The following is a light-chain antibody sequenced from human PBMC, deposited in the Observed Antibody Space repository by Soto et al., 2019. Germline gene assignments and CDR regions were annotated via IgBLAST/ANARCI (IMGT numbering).Light chain of an antibody. Sequence: QTVVTQEPSFSVSPGGTVTLTCGLNSGSVSTSHYPSWHQQTPGQAPRTLIHSTNTRSSGVPDRFSGSILGNKAALTITGAQADDESDYYCVLYMGRGIAVFGGGTKLTVL. J-gene: IGLJ3*02. CDR1: SGSVSTSHY. V-gene: IGLV8-61*01. CDR3: VLYMGRGIAV. CDR2: STN.